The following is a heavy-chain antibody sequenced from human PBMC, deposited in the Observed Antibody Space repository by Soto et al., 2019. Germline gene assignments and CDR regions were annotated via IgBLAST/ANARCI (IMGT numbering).Heavy chain of an antibody. V-gene: IGHV3-15*01. D-gene: IGHD3-3*01. CDR2: IKSKTDGGTT. CDR3: TTLSITIFGVVLMDV. Sequence: GGSLRLSCAASGFTVSSNYMSWVRQDTGKGLEWVGRIKSKTDGGTTDYAAPVKGRFTISRDDSKNTLYLQMNSLKTEDTAVYYCTTLSITIFGVVLMDVWGQGTTVTVSS. CDR1: GFTVSSNY. J-gene: IGHJ6*02.